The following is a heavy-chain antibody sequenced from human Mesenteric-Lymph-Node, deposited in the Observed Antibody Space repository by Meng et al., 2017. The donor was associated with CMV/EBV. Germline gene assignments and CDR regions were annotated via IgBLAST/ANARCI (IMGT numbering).Heavy chain of an antibody. V-gene: IGHV5-51*01. Sequence: KVSCKGSGFSFNNYWIAWVRQMPGRGLEWMGMIYPGDSETIYSPSFQGQVTIAADKSINTAYLQWNGLKASDSAMYYCAKGTPLDPWGQGTLVTVSS. CDR3: AKGTPLDP. J-gene: IGHJ5*02. CDR2: IYPGDSET. CDR1: GFSFNNYW.